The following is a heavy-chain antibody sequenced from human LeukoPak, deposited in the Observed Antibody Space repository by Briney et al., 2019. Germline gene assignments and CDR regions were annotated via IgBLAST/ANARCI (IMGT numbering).Heavy chain of an antibody. CDR3: ARHSDPIWFGALLDY. J-gene: IGHJ4*02. D-gene: IGHD3-10*01. CDR2: LSYSGST. CDR1: DGAISSYY. V-gene: IGHV4-59*08. Sequence: PSETLSLTCTVSDGAISSYYWSWIRQPPGKGLEWIGYLSYSGSTNYNPSLKSRVTLSVDTSKTHFSLKLRSVTAADTAMYYCARHSDPIWFGALLDYWGQGTLVTVSS.